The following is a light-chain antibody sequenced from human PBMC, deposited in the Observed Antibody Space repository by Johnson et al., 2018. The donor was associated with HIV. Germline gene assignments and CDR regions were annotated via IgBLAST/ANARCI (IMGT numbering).Light chain of an antibody. Sequence: QSVLTQPPSVSAAPGQKVTISCSGSRSNSGNNYVSWYQQLPGTAPKLLIYENNKRPSGIPDRFSGSKSGTSATLDITGLQTGDEGDYCCGSWDNTLSVFVFGAGTKVTVL. V-gene: IGLV1-51*02. CDR3: GSWDNTLSVFV. J-gene: IGLJ1*01. CDR2: ENN. CDR1: RSNSGNNY.